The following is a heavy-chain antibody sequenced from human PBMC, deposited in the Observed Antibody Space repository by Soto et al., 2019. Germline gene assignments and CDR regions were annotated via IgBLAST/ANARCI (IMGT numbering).Heavy chain of an antibody. Sequence: QVQRQESGPGLVKPSETLSLTCTVSGDSVTSVSDYWSWIRQPPGKGLEWIGYIYYSGSADYNPSLGSRVTISIDTSKNQFSLKLTSVTAADTAVYYCARGVGFGYYYYHMDLWGQGTTVTVSS. CDR1: GDSVTSVSDY. CDR2: IYYSGSA. J-gene: IGHJ6*02. D-gene: IGHD3-10*01. CDR3: ARGVGFGYYYYHMDL. V-gene: IGHV4-61*01.